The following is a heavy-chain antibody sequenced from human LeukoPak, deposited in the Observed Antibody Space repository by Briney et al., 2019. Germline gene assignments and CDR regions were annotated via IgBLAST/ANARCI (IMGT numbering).Heavy chain of an antibody. Sequence: PGGSLRLSWAASGFTFYDYVMNWVRQAPGNGLEWVSGISWNSGTIGYADSVKGRFTISRDNAKNSLYLQMNSLRADDPALYSCVKGAAYHLGAAFDIWGQGTMVTVSS. D-gene: IGHD2-15*01. CDR2: ISWNSGTI. V-gene: IGHV3-9*01. J-gene: IGHJ3*02. CDR3: VKGAAYHLGAAFDI. CDR1: GFTFYDYV.